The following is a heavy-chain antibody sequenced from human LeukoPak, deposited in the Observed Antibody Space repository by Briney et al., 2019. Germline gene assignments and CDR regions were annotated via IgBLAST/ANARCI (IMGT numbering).Heavy chain of an antibody. CDR3: TKGRSNHY. V-gene: IGHV3-7*04. CDR2: INQNGSEN. D-gene: IGHD4-11*01. J-gene: IGHJ4*02. Sequence: GGSLRLSCAASGFTFSDFWMGWVRQAPRNGLEWVANINQNGSENYYVDSVKGRFTIYRDNAKKSLYLQMNSLRAEDTDIYYCTKGRSNHYWGQGNLVTVST. CDR1: GFTFSDFW.